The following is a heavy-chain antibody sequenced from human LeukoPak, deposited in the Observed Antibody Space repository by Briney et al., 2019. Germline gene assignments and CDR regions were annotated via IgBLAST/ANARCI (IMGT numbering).Heavy chain of an antibody. D-gene: IGHD5-24*01. Sequence: ASVKVSCKASGCTFTSYYMHWVRQAPGQGLEWMGIINPSGGSTSYAQKFQGRVTMTRDTSTSTVYMELSSLRSEDTAVYYCARETKDGPLDYWGQGTLVTVSS. V-gene: IGHV1-46*01. CDR3: ARETKDGPLDY. J-gene: IGHJ4*02. CDR1: GCTFTSYY. CDR2: INPSGGST.